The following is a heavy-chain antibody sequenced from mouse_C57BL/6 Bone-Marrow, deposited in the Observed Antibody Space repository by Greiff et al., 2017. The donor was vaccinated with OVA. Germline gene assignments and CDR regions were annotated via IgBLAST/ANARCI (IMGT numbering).Heavy chain of an antibody. CDR3: ARLDYYGSSYVLYCAMDY. CDR2: INPNYGTT. J-gene: IGHJ4*01. Sequence: VQLQQSGPELVKPGASVKISCKASGYSFTDYNMNWVKQSNGKSLEWIGVINPNYGTTSYNQKFKGKATLTVDQSSSTAYMQLNSLTSEDSAVYYCARLDYYGSSYVLYCAMDYWGQGTSVTVSS. V-gene: IGHV1-39*01. CDR1: GYSFTDYN. D-gene: IGHD1-1*01.